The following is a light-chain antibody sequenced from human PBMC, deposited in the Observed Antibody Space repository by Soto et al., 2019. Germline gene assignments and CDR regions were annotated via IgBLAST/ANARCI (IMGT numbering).Light chain of an antibody. Sequence: SLSPGERATLSCRASQSVSSSYLAWYQQKPGQAPRLLIYGASSRATGIPDRFSGSGSGTDFTLTISRLEPEDFAVYYCQQYGSSPRTFGQGTKVDI. J-gene: IGKJ1*01. CDR2: GAS. V-gene: IGKV3-20*01. CDR3: QQYGSSPRT. CDR1: QSVSSSY.